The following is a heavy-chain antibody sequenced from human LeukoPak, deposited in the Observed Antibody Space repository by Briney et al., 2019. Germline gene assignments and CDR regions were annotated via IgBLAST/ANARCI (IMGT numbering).Heavy chain of an antibody. CDR1: GYNFIIYY. D-gene: IGHD2-8*01. CDR2: INPSGGRT. Sequence: SVKVSYKASGYNFIIYYMHWVRQAPGQGFEWMGIINPSGGRTSCAQKFQDRVTMTRDTCTGTVYMELSSLTSEDTAVYYCAREDVVLVDAVRYYYYGMDVWGQGTTVTVSS. V-gene: IGHV1-46*01. J-gene: IGHJ6*02. CDR3: AREDVVLVDAVRYYYYGMDV.